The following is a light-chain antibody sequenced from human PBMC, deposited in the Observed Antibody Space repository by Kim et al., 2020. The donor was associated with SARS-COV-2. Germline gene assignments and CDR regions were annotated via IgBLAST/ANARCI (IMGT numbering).Light chain of an antibody. Sequence: SSELTQDPAVSVALGQTVRITCQGDSLRSYYETWYQQKPGQAPILVIYGKNNRPSGIPDRFSGSSSGNTASLTITGAQAEDEADYYCNSRDSNDNVVFGGGTSLTVL. CDR2: GKN. CDR1: SLRSYY. V-gene: IGLV3-19*01. J-gene: IGLJ2*01. CDR3: NSRDSNDNVV.